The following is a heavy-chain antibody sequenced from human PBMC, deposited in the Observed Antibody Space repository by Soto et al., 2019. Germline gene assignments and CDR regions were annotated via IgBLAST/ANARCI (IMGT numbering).Heavy chain of an antibody. CDR3: AKEDRYDSSGVQVGVV. Sequence: PGGSLRLSCAASGFTFSSYAMSWVRQAPGKGLEWVSAISGSGGSTYYADSVKGRFTISRDNSKDTLYLQMNSLRAKDTAVYYCAKEDRYDSSGVQVGVVWGQGTQVTVS. D-gene: IGHD3-22*01. CDR2: ISGSGGST. CDR1: GFTFSSYA. J-gene: IGHJ4*02. V-gene: IGHV3-23*01.